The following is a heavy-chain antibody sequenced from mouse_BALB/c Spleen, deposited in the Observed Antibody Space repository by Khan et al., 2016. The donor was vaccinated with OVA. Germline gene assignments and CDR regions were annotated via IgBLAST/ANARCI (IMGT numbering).Heavy chain of an antibody. CDR1: GYTFTDYY. J-gene: IGHJ2*01. Sequence: QVQLQQSGAELARPGASVKLSCKASGYTFTDYYINWVKQRTGQGLEWIGEIYPGSGNTYYNEKFKGKATLTADKSSSTAYMQLSSLTSEDSAVYLCARGRGYFDYWGQGTTLTVSS. V-gene: IGHV1-77*01. CDR3: ARGRGYFDY. CDR2: IYPGSGNT.